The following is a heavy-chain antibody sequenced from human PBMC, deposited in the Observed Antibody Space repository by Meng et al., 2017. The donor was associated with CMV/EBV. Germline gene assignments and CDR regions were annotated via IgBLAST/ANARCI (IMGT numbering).Heavy chain of an antibody. CDR2: IYYSGST. CDR3: ARFERTYGMDV. Sequence: SETLSLTCTVSGGSISSSSYYWGCTRQPPGKGLEWTGSIYYSGSTYYNPSLKSRVTISVDTSKNQFSLKLGSVTAAATAVYYCARFERTYGMDVWGQGTTVTGSS. J-gene: IGHJ6*02. V-gene: IGHV4-39*07. CDR1: GGSISSSSYY.